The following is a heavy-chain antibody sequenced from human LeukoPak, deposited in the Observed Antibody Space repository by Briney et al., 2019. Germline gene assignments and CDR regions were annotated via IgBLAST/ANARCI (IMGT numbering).Heavy chain of an antibody. Sequence: SETLSLTCAVYGGSFSGYYWSWIRQPPGKGLEWIGEINHSGSPNYNPSLKSRVTISVDTSKNQFSLKLSSVTAADTAVYYCARETSESAYGYWGQGTLVTVSS. CDR2: INHSGSP. V-gene: IGHV4-34*01. CDR3: ARETSESAYGY. D-gene: IGHD3-3*01. CDR1: GGSFSGYY. J-gene: IGHJ4*02.